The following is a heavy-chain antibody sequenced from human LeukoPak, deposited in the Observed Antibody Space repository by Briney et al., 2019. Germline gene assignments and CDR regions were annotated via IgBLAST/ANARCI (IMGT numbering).Heavy chain of an antibody. CDR3: AGSVNSNAPYYFDY. V-gene: IGHV4-59*01. D-gene: IGHD1-1*01. CDR1: GGSISSYY. Sequence: KPSETLSLTCTVSGGSISSYYWSWIRQPPAKGLEWIGYIYYSGSTNYNPCLKSGVNISVDTSKNQFSQKKSSVTAADPAVYYCAGSVNSNAPYYFDYWGQGTLVTVSS. CDR2: IYYSGST. J-gene: IGHJ4*02.